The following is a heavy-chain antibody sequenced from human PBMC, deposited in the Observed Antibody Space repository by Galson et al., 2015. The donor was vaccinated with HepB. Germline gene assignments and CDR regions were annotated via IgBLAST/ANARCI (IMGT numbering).Heavy chain of an antibody. V-gene: IGHV3-23*01. D-gene: IGHD4/OR15-4a*01. Sequence: SLRLSCAASGFPFRSSGMTWVRQAPGKGLEWVSGISGSGGSTYYADSVKGRVTIARDNSKNTLYLQMNRLRVEDTAVYYCAKDDMESPYGGYALDVWGQGTMVTVSS. J-gene: IGHJ3*01. CDR1: GFPFRSSG. CDR2: ISGSGGST. CDR3: AKDDMESPYGGYALDV.